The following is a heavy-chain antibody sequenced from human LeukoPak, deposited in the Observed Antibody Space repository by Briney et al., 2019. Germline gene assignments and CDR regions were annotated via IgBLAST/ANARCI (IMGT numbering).Heavy chain of an antibody. V-gene: IGHV3-30*02. CDR3: AKGFLGYYFDY. J-gene: IGHJ4*02. CDR2: IRYDGSNK. CDR1: GFTFSSYG. Sequence: GGSLRLSCAASGFTFSSYGMHWVRQAPGKGLEWVAFIRYDGSNKYYADSVKGRFTISRDNSKNTLYLQMSSLRAEDTAVYYCAKGFLGYYFDYWGQGTLVTVSS. D-gene: IGHD7-27*01.